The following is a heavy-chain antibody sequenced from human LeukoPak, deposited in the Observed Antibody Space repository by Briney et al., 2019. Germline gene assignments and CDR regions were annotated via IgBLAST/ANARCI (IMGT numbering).Heavy chain of an antibody. CDR1: GFTFSSYW. D-gene: IGHD6-13*01. V-gene: IGHV3-7*01. CDR3: ARGQLAHPDYYYYYYMDV. CDR2: IKQDGSEK. J-gene: IGHJ6*03. Sequence: PGGSLRLSCAASGFTFSSYWMSWVRQAPGKGLEWVANIKQDGSEKYYVDSVKGRFTISRDNAKNSLYLQMNSLRAEDTAVYYCARGQLAHPDYYYYYYMDVWGKGTTVTISS.